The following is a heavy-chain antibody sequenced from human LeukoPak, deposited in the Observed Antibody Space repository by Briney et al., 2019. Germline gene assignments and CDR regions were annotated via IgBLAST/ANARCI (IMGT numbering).Heavy chain of an antibody. CDR3: ARDRVNNYYYGMDV. CDR2: IYYSGST. V-gene: IGHV4-31*03. D-gene: IGHD2/OR15-2a*01. CDR1: GGSIGFYF. J-gene: IGHJ6*02. Sequence: SETLSLTCTVSGGSIGFYFWSWIRQHPGKGLEWIGYIYYSGSTYYNPSLKSRVTISVDTSKNQFSLKLSSVTAADTAVYYCARDRVNNYYYGMDVWGQGTTVTVSS.